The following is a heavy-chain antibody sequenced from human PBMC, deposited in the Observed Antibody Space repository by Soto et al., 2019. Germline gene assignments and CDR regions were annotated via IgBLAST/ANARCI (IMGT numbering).Heavy chain of an antibody. V-gene: IGHV4-59*01. Sequence: PSETLSLTCTVSGGSISRYYWSWIRQPPGKGLEWIGYIYYSGSTNYNPSLKSRVTISVDTSKNQFSLKPSSVTAADTAVYYCARGDAFDIWGQGTMVTVSS. CDR1: GGSISRYY. CDR3: ARGDAFDI. J-gene: IGHJ3*02. CDR2: IYYSGST.